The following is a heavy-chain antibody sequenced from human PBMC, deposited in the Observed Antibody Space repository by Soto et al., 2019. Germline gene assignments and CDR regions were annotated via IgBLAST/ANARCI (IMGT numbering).Heavy chain of an antibody. D-gene: IGHD3-22*01. V-gene: IGHV4-31*03. CDR2: IYYSGST. CDR3: ARDSQIPNYYDSSGSFGSFDY. Sequence: TLSLTCTVSGRSISSGGYYLSFIPQHPGKGLYCIGYIYYSGSTYYNPSLKSRVTISVDTSKNQFSLKLSSVTAADTAVYYCARDSQIPNYYDSSGSFGSFDYWGQGTLVTVSS. CDR1: GRSISSGGYY. J-gene: IGHJ4*02.